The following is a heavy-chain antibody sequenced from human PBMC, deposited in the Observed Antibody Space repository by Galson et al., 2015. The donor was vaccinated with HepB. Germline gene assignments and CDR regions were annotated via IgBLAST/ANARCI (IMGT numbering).Heavy chain of an antibody. D-gene: IGHD6-13*01. CDR1: GFTFSSYA. J-gene: IGHJ4*02. Sequence: SLRLSCAASGFTFSSYAMSWVRQAPGKGLKWVSAISGSGGSTYYADSVKGRFTISRDNSKNTLYLQMNSLRAEDTAVYYCAKLEAQQLGTRLDYWGQGTLVTVSS. CDR3: AKLEAQQLGTRLDY. CDR2: ISGSGGST. V-gene: IGHV3-23*01.